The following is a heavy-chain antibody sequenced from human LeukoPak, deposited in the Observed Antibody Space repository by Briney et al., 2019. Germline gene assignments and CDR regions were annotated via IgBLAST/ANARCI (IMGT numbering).Heavy chain of an antibody. CDR3: AKVADYSLYYYYGMDV. J-gene: IGHJ6*02. CDR1: GFTFSSYA. D-gene: IGHD2-15*01. CDR2: ISGSGGST. V-gene: IGHV3-23*01. Sequence: PGGSLRLSCAASGFTFSSYAMSWVRQAPGQELEWVSAISGSGGSTYYADSVKGRFTISRDNSKNTLYLQMNSLRAEDTAVYYCAKVADYSLYYYYGMDVWGQGTTVTVSS.